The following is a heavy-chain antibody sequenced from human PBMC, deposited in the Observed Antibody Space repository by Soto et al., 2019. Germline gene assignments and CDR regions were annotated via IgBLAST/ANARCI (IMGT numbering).Heavy chain of an antibody. CDR1: GFTFSSYW. D-gene: IGHD1-1*01. Sequence: GGSLRLSCAASGFTFSSYWMNWVRQAPGKGLEWVANINQDGNEDNLLDSVKGRFTISRDNAKNSLFLQMSSLRVDDTAVYYCARTGDGHHDFLDYWGQGALVTVSS. J-gene: IGHJ4*02. CDR2: INQDGNED. V-gene: IGHV3-7*01. CDR3: ARTGDGHHDFLDY.